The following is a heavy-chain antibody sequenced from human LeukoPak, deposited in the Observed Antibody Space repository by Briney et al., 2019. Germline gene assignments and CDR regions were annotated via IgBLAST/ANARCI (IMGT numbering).Heavy chain of an antibody. CDR3: ARGTANWFDP. J-gene: IGHJ5*02. CDR2: IYYSGSP. V-gene: IGHV4-30-4*08. Sequence: SQTLSLTCTVSGGSISSGDYYWSWIRQPPGKGLEWIGYIYYSGSPLYNPSLKSRVTISVDTSKNQFSLKLSSVTAADTAVYYCARGTANWFDPWGQGTLVTVSS. D-gene: IGHD3-10*01. CDR1: GGSISSGDYY.